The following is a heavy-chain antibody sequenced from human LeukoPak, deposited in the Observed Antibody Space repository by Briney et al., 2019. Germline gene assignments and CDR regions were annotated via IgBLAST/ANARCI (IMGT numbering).Heavy chain of an antibody. CDR3: ARDVAEYGYYLDY. Sequence: PSETLSLTCTVSGGSISSGSYYWSWIRQPAGTGLEWIGRIYTSGSTNYNPSLKSRVTISVDTSKNQFSLKLSSVTAADTAVYYCARDVAEYGYYLDYWGQGTLVTVPS. V-gene: IGHV4-61*02. J-gene: IGHJ4*02. CDR1: GGSISSGSYY. D-gene: IGHD2/OR15-2a*01. CDR2: IYTSGST.